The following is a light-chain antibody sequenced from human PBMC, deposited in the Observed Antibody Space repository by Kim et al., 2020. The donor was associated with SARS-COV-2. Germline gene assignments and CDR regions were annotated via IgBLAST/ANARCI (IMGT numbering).Light chain of an antibody. CDR2: YDS. CDR1: NIGSKS. Sequence: SYELTQPPSVSVAPGKTARLTCGGNNIGSKSVHWYQQKPGQAPVLVIYYDSDRPSGIPERFSGFNSGNTATLTISRVEAGDEADYYCQVWDSSSDHPVFG. CDR3: QVWDSSSDHPV. J-gene: IGLJ3*02. V-gene: IGLV3-21*04.